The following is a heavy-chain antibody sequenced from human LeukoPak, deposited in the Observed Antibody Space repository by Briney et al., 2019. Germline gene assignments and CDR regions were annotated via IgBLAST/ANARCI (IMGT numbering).Heavy chain of an antibody. V-gene: IGHV3-9*01. J-gene: IGHJ3*02. CDR1: GFTFDEFA. Sequence: GRSLRLSSADPGFTFDEFAMQWVRQAPGKGLEWVSGISWNSVIIGYADSVKGRFTVSRDNATSSLYLQMNSLRAEDTALYYCAKDVAGTGAFDIWGQGTMVIVSS. CDR3: AKDVAGTGAFDI. CDR2: ISWNSVII. D-gene: IGHD1-7*01.